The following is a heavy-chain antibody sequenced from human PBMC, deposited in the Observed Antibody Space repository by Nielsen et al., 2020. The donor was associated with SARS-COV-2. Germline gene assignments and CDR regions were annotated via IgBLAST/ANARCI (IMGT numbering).Heavy chain of an antibody. CDR2: IYSDGST. Sequence: GGSLRLSCAASGFTFSSYAMSWVRQAPGKGLEWVSLIYSDGSTKYADSVKGRFTISRDNSRNTVYLQMNSLRPEDMAVYYCAREFALRDTAYFDYWGQGTLVTVSS. D-gene: IGHD5-18*01. CDR1: GFTFSSYA. CDR3: AREFALRDTAYFDY. V-gene: IGHV3-23*03. J-gene: IGHJ4*02.